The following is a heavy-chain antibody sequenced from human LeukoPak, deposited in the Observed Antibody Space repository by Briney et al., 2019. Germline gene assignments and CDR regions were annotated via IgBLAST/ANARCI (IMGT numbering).Heavy chain of an antibody. V-gene: IGHV3-7*01. CDR3: ARVGLAPQGESLAFDY. J-gene: IGHJ4*02. Sequence: GGSLRLSCAASGFTFSSYWMSWVRQAPGKGLEWVANIKQDGSEKYYVDSVKGRFTISRDNAKNSLYLQMNSLRAEDTAVYYCARVGLAPQGESLAFDYWGQGTLVTVSS. CDR2: IKQDGSEK. D-gene: IGHD3-3*02. CDR1: GFTFSSYW.